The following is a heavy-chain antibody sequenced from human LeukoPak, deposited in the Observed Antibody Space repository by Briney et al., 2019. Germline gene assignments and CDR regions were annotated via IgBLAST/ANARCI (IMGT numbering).Heavy chain of an antibody. Sequence: GGSLRLSCAASGFSFSDYYMSWIRQAPGKGLEWVSHITASGTAMFYADSVKGRFTISRDNAKNSLYLQMNSLRDEDTAVYYCASSGSYRFDYWGQGTLVTVSS. CDR2: ITASGTAM. CDR1: GFSFSDYY. J-gene: IGHJ4*02. V-gene: IGHV3-11*04. D-gene: IGHD1-26*01. CDR3: ASSGSYRFDY.